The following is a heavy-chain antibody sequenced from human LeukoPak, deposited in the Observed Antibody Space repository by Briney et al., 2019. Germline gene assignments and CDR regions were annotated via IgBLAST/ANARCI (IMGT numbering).Heavy chain of an antibody. CDR2: IYYSGST. J-gene: IGHJ5*02. Sequence: SETLSLTCTVSGGSISSYYWSWIRQPPGKGLEWIGYIYYSGSTNYSPSLKSRVTISVDTSKNQFSLKLSSVTAADTAVYYCARAPAGYYYGSGSYPKWFDPWGQGTLVTVSS. CDR1: GGSISSYY. D-gene: IGHD3-10*01. CDR3: ARAPAGYYYGSGSYPKWFDP. V-gene: IGHV4-59*01.